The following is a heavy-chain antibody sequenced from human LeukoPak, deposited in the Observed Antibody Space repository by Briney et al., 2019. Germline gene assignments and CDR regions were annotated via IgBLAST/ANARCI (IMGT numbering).Heavy chain of an antibody. D-gene: IGHD3-10*02. J-gene: IGHJ4*02. V-gene: IGHV3-21*04. Sequence: GGSLRLSCEASGFNFNTYSMAWVRQAPGKGLEWVSIISRASESIFYADSVKGRFTISRDNSRDTLYLQMNSLTDDDTAVYFCARCSGTCRGGFDYWGQGTLVTVSS. CDR3: ARCSGTCRGGFDY. CDR2: ISRASESI. CDR1: GFNFNTYS.